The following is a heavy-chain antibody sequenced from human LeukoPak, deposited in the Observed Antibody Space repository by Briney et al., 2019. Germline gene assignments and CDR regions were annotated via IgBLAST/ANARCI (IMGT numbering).Heavy chain of an antibody. CDR2: INAGNGGT. V-gene: IGHV1-3*01. J-gene: IGHJ4*02. CDR3: VRDDCDDTYYPGGY. CDR1: GYTFSRYV. D-gene: IGHD1-26*01. Sequence: GASVKVSCKASGYTFSRYVVHWVRQAPGQRPEWMGWINAGNGGTRYSQNFQGRVTITWDRSANTAYMELSSLTSEDTALYYCVRDDCDDTYYPGGYWGQGTLVAVSS.